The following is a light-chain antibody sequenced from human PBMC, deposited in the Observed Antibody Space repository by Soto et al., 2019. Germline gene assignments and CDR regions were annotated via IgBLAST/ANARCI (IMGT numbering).Light chain of an antibody. CDR1: QGLVYSDGNTF. V-gene: IGKV2-30*01. J-gene: IGKJ1*01. CDR2: QVS. Sequence: DVVMTQSPLSLSVTLGQPASISCRSSQGLVYSDGNTFLNWFHQRPVQSPRRLIYQVSNRDSGVQDRLSGSGSGADYTLTISRVESVDVGIDYCVPGTHWPWTVGQGTKVEIK. CDR3: VPGTHWPWT.